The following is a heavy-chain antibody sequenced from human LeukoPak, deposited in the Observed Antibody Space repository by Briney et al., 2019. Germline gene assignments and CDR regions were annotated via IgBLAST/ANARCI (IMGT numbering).Heavy chain of an antibody. J-gene: IGHJ5*02. CDR1: GYTFTDYY. Sequence: GSVRVSCKTSGYTFTDYYIHWVRQAPGQGVEGRGWINTKTGRTSFAPTFQGRVTLTRDPSITTVYMDMAWLTSDDTAIYFCARADFIDAGPYVIAPWGRGTLVTVSS. D-gene: IGHD3-3*01. V-gene: IGHV1-2*02. CDR3: ARADFIDAGPYVIAP. CDR2: INTKTGRT.